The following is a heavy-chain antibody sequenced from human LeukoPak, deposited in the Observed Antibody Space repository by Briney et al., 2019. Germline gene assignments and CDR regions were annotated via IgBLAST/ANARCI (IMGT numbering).Heavy chain of an antibody. V-gene: IGHV4-34*01. CDR3: ARRNDYVWGSYRAFDI. D-gene: IGHD3-16*02. CDR2: INHSGST. Sequence: SETLSLTCAVYGGSFSGYYWSWIRQPPGKGREWIGEINHSGSTNYNPSLKSRVTISVDTSKNQFSLKLSSVTAADTAVYYCARRNDYVWGSYRAFDIWGQGTMVTVSS. J-gene: IGHJ3*02. CDR1: GGSFSGYY.